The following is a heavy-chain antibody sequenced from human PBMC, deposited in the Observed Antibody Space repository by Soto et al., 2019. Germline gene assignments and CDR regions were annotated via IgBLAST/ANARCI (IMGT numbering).Heavy chain of an antibody. CDR1: GGSFSGYY. V-gene: IGHV4-34*01. D-gene: IGHD3-9*01. CDR2: INARGSI. Sequence: QVQLQQWGAGPLRPLETLSLTCGVSGGSFSGYYWAWIRQSPGKGLAWIGAINARGSINYNPSLKSRVSISVDASKKHYSLNLRSVTAADTAVYYCAREVHDILTGPPWVWYFDLWGRGTLVTVSS. J-gene: IGHJ2*01. CDR3: AREVHDILTGPPWVWYFDL.